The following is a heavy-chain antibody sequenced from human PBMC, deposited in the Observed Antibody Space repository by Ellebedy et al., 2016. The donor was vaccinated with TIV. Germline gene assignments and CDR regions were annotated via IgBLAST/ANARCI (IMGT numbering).Heavy chain of an antibody. J-gene: IGHJ4*02. CDR3: ARVVVAAIGD. D-gene: IGHD5-12*01. CDR1: GYTFTSNG. Sequence: AASVKVSCKASGYTFTSNGISWVRQAPGQGLEWMGWINPYTGGTNYAQKFQGRVTMTRDTSISTAFMEMRRLRSDDTAVYYCARVVVAAIGDWGQGTLATVSS. V-gene: IGHV1-2*02. CDR2: INPYTGGT.